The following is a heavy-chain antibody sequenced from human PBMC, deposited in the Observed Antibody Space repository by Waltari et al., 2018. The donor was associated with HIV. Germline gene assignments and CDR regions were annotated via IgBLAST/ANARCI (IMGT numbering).Heavy chain of an antibody. CDR3: AKGGRAVAGNWFDP. CDR1: GFTFSHYA. D-gene: IGHD6-19*01. J-gene: IGHJ5*02. V-gene: IGHV3-23*01. CDR2: ISGRGGST. Sequence: EVLLLESGGGLVQPGGSLRLSCAAPGFTFSHYAINWVRQAPGKGLEWVSAISGRGGSTHYADSVKGRFSISRDNSKNTLYLQMNSLRPEDTAIYYCAKGGRAVAGNWFDPWGQGTLVTVSS.